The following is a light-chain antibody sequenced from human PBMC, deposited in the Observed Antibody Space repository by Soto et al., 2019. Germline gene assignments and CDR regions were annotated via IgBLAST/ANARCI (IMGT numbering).Light chain of an antibody. CDR2: GES. Sequence: EIVLTQSPGTLSLSPGERATLSCRASQSVTSSYLAWYQQKPGQAPRLLIYGESSRATGIPDRFSGSASGTDFTLTISRLEPEDLAVDYCQQYGSSPPLTFGGGTKVEIK. J-gene: IGKJ4*01. V-gene: IGKV3-20*01. CDR3: QQYGSSPPLT. CDR1: QSVTSSY.